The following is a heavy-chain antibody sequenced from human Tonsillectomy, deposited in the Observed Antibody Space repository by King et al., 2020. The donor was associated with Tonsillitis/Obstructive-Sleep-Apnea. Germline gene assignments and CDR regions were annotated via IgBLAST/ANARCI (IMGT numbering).Heavy chain of an antibody. CDR2: ISHGGRT. V-gene: IGHV4-34*01. J-gene: IGHJ6*03. Sequence: VQLQQWGAGLLKPSETLSLTCTVYGGSFSGDYWSWIRQPPGKGLEWIGDISHGGRTNYPPSLKRRVPISGETSKKQFSLKLNSVSAADTAVYYCARGITSLGYYYYYMDVWGKGTAVTVSS. D-gene: IGHD1-14*01. CDR3: ARGITSLGYYYYYMDV. CDR1: GGSFSGDY.